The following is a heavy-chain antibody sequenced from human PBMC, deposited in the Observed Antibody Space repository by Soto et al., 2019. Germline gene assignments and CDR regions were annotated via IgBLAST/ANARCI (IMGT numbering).Heavy chain of an antibody. CDR1: GFTFSSYA. V-gene: IGHV3-23*01. D-gene: IGHD6-13*01. J-gene: IGHJ6*02. CDR3: ARRSRVSYYAVDV. CDR2: ISGSGGST. Sequence: WVSLRLSWSASGFTFSSYAMSWVRQAPGKGLEWVSAISGSGGSTYYADSVKGRFTISRDNSKNTLYLQMNSLRTEDTAVYYCARRSRVSYYAVDVWGQGTTVTVSS.